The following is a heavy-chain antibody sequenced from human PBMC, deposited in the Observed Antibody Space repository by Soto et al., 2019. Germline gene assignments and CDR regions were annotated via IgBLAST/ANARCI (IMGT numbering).Heavy chain of an antibody. D-gene: IGHD3-22*01. J-gene: IGHJ3*01. V-gene: IGHV1-58*01. CDR1: GLTFIDSA. CDR3: ASDVITYSYHSCGYYFDGFDP. Sequence: GASVKVSCKASGLTFIDSAVQGVRQTRGHRLEWIGWIVVGSGNTNYAQEFQGRVTITRDMSTNTVYMEMSSLRSEDSGVFYCASDVITYSYHSCGYYFDGFDPWGQGKIVT. CDR2: IVVGSGNT.